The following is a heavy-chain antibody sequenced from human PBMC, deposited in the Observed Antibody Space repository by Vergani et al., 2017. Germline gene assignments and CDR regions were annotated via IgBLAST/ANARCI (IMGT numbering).Heavy chain of an antibody. CDR2: INHSGST. J-gene: IGHJ4*02. V-gene: IGHV4-34*01. CDR3: ARDGGYCSSTSCYFAY. Sequence: QVQLQQWGAGLLKPSETLSLTCAVYGGSFSGYYWSWIRQPPGKGLEWIGEINHSGSTNYNPSLKSRVTISVDTSKNQFSLKLSSVTAADTAVYYCARDGGYCSSTSCYFAYWGQGTLVTVSS. D-gene: IGHD2-2*01. CDR1: GGSFSGYY.